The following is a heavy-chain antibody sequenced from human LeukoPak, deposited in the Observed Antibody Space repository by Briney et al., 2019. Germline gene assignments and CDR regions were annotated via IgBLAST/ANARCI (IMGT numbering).Heavy chain of an antibody. CDR1: GFTFSSYA. J-gene: IGHJ4*02. CDR2: ISGSGGST. CDR3: AKDPCHGSYRYDFSCRYFDY. V-gene: IGHV3-23*01. Sequence: GGSLRLSCAASGFTFSSYAMSWVRQAPGKELEWVSAISGSGGSTYYADSVKGRFTISRDNSKNTLYLQMNSLRAENTAVYYCAKDPCHGSYRYDFSCRYFDYWGQGTLVTVSS. D-gene: IGHD3-16*02.